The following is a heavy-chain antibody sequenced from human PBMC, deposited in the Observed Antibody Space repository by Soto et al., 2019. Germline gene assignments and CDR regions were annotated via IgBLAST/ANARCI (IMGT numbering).Heavy chain of an antibody. CDR3: ARLNRDYYYYGMDV. Sequence: SETLSISCAVSGDPISSSKGWTWVRQTPGKGLEWIGKIDQNGITNYNPSLESRVTILKDNSKNQLSLKLTSVTAVDSAVYYCARLNRDYYYYGMDVWGQGATVTVSS. CDR2: IDQNGIT. V-gene: IGHV4-4*02. J-gene: IGHJ6*02. CDR1: GDPISSSKG.